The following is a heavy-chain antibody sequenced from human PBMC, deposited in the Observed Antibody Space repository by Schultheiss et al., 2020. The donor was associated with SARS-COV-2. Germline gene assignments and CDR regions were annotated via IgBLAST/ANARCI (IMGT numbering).Heavy chain of an antibody. CDR3: ARGDLADWNDNGCAFDI. V-gene: IGHV4-34*01. CDR1: GGSISGYY. CDR2: INHSGST. Sequence: SQTLSLTCTVSGGSISGYYWSWIRQPPGKGLEWIGEINHSGSTNYNPSLKSRVTISVDTSKNQFSLKLSSVTAADTAVYYCARGDLADWNDNGCAFDIWGQGTMVTVSS. D-gene: IGHD1-1*01. J-gene: IGHJ3*02.